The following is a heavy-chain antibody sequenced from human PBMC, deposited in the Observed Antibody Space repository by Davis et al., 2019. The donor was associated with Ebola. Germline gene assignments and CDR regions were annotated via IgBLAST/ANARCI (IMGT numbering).Heavy chain of an antibody. J-gene: IGHJ6*03. V-gene: IGHV3-73*01. D-gene: IGHD2-2*01. Sequence: GQSLKISCAASGFTFSGSAMHWVRQASGKGLEWVGRIRSIANNYATAYAASVKGRFTISRDDSKNTAYLQMNSLKTEDTAVYYCTRQSSCSSTSCALYYYYYYMDVWGKGTTVTVSS. CDR3: TRQSSCSSTSCALYYYYYYMDV. CDR1: GFTFSGSA. CDR2: IRSIANNYAT.